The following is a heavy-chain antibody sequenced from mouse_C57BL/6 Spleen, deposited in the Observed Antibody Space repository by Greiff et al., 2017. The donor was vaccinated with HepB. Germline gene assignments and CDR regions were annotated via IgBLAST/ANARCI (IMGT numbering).Heavy chain of an antibody. CDR3: ARLSTVDLDY. D-gene: IGHD1-1*01. Sequence: QVQLQQPGAELVRPGSSMKLSCKASGYTFTSYWMDWVKQRPGQGLEWIGNIYPSDSETHYNQKFKDKATLTVDKSSSTAYMQLSSLTSEDSAVYYCARLSTVDLDYWGQGTTLTVSS. CDR2: IYPSDSET. CDR1: GYTFTSYW. V-gene: IGHV1-61*01. J-gene: IGHJ2*01.